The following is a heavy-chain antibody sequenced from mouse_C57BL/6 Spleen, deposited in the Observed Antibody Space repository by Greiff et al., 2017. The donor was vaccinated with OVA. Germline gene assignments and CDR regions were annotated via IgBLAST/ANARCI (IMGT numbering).Heavy chain of an antibody. CDR3: TRRDGYYRMDY. V-gene: IGHV6-6*01. J-gene: IGHJ4*01. CDR2: IRNKANNHAT. Sequence: EVMLVESGGGLVQPGGSMKLSCAASGFTFSDAWMDWVRQSPEKGLEWVAEIRNKANNHATYYAESVKGRFTISRDDSKSSVYLQMNSLRAEDTGIYYCTRRDGYYRMDYWGQGTSVTVSS. CDR1: GFTFSDAW. D-gene: IGHD2-3*01.